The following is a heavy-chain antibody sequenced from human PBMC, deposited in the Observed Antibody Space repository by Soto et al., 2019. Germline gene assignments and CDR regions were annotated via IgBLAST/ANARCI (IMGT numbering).Heavy chain of an antibody. V-gene: IGHV3-23*01. J-gene: IGHJ3*02. Sequence: EVQLLGSGGGLVQPGGSLRLSCAASGFTFIDSAMNWVRQAPGKGLEWVSAISGSGGSTYYADSVKGRFTISRDNSRNTLFLQMSYLRGEDTAVYYCAKDPFGDMWGQGAMVTVSS. CDR1: GFTFIDSA. CDR2: ISGSGGST. D-gene: IGHD3-16*01. CDR3: AKDPFGDM.